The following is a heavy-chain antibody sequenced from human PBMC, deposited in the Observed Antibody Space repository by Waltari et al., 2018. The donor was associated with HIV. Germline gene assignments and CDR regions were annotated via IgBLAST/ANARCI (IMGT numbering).Heavy chain of an antibody. CDR2: ISGSGGGT. J-gene: IGHJ6*02. CDR1: GFSIATYG. CDR3: TTCDSGEKSYYYSAGMDV. D-gene: IGHD4-17*01. Sequence: EVKLLESGGGLIQPGGSLRLSCATSGFSIATYGMSWVRQVPGRGQDWFTRISGSGGGTHYADSVRGRFTIARDTSKNTVSLHMNSLRAEDTATYYCTTCDSGEKSYYYSAGMDVWGQGTTVIVSS. V-gene: IGHV3-23*01.